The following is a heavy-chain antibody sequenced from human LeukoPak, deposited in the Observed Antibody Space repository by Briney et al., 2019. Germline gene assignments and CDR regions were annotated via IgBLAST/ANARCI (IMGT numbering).Heavy chain of an antibody. CDR3: ARGTRYGSGSYVYYYYYMDV. V-gene: IGHV4-59*01. J-gene: IGHJ6*03. D-gene: IGHD3-10*01. Sequence: SETLSLTWTVSGGSISSYYWSWMRQPPGEGLEWIGYIYYTGSTNYNPSLKSRVTISVDTSKNQFSLKLSSVTAADTAVYYCARGTRYGSGSYVYYYYYMDVWGKGTTVTVSS. CDR2: IYYTGST. CDR1: GGSISSYY.